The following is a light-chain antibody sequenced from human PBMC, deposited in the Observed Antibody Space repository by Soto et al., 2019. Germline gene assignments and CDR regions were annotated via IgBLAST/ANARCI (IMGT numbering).Light chain of an antibody. J-gene: IGKJ2*01. CDR2: WAS. CDR3: QQYYSTPPT. CDR1: QSVLYSSNNKNY. Sequence: DIVMTQSPDSLAVSLGERATINCKSSQSVLYSSNNKNYLAWYQQKPGQPPKLLIYWASTRESGVPDRFSGSGSGTDFTLTISCLQAEDVAVYYCQQYYSTPPTFGQGTKLEIK. V-gene: IGKV4-1*01.